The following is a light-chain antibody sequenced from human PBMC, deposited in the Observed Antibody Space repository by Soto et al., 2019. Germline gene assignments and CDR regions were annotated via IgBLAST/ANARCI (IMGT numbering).Light chain of an antibody. CDR3: CSYAGSWGV. J-gene: IGLJ2*01. CDR2: DVS. V-gene: IGLV2-11*01. Sequence: QSALTQPRSVSGSPGQSVTISCTGTSSDVGGYNYVSWYQQHPGKAPKLMVYDVSKRPSGVPDRFSGSKSGNAASLTISGLRAEDEADYYCCSYAGSWGVFGGGTKLTVL. CDR1: SSDVGGYNY.